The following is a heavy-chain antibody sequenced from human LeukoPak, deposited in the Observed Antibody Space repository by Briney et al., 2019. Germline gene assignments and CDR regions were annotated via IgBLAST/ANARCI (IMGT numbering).Heavy chain of an antibody. CDR2: ISSSTIYI. CDR1: GFTFSSYS. D-gene: IGHD3-22*01. Sequence: GGSLRLSCAASGFTFSSYSMNWVRQAPGKGLEWVSSISSSTIYIHYAYSVKCRFTISRDNAKNSLYLQMNSLRAEDTAVYYCAREKKYYYNSSGYRPLDYWGQGTLVTVSS. CDR3: AREKKYYYNSSGYRPLDY. V-gene: IGHV3-21*01. J-gene: IGHJ4*02.